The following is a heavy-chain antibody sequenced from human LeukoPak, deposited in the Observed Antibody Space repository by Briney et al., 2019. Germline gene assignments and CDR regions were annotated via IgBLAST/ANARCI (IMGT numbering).Heavy chain of an antibody. J-gene: IGHJ5*02. V-gene: IGHV1-8*01. CDR1: GYTFTSYD. CDR3: STNMITFGGVIPFDP. D-gene: IGHD3-16*02. Sequence: ASVKVSCKASGYTFTSYDINWVRQATGQGLEWMGWMNPNSGNTGYAQKFQGRVTMTRNTSISIAYMELSSLRSEDTAVYYCSTNMITFGGVIPFDPWGQGTLVTVSS. CDR2: MNPNSGNT.